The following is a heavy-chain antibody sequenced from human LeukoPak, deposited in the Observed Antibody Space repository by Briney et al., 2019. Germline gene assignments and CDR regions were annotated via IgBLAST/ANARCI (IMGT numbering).Heavy chain of an antibody. Sequence: GGSLRLSCAASGVDFGSYAMTWVRQAPGKGLEWVSDISGSGGIIYYTDSVKGRFTISRDNSKNTLYLQMDSLRAEDTAVYYCAKTTAGHSSGRYPGWPVDYWGQGTLVTVSS. CDR2: ISGSGGII. CDR3: AKTTAGHSSGRYPGWPVDY. J-gene: IGHJ4*02. D-gene: IGHD6-19*01. V-gene: IGHV3-23*01. CDR1: GVDFGSYA.